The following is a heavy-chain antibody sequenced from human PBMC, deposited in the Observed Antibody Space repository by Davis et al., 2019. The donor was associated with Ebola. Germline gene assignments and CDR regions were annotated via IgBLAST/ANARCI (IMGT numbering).Heavy chain of an antibody. J-gene: IGHJ4*02. D-gene: IGHD5-12*01. CDR1: GFTFSSYA. V-gene: IGHV3-23*01. CDR2: ISGSGGST. Sequence: PGRSLRLSCAASGFTFSSYAMSWVRQAPGKGLEWVSAISGSGGSTYYADSVKGRFTISRDNSKNTLYLQMNSLRAEDTAVYYCAKDSRGDSGYGTHFDYWGQGTLVTVSS. CDR3: AKDSRGDSGYGTHFDY.